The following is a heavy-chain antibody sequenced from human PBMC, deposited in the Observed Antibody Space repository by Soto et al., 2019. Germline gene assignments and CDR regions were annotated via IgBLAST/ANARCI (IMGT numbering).Heavy chain of an antibody. CDR3: ARDGYYYDSSGYRGGYFDY. V-gene: IGHV3-21*01. CDR1: GFTFSSYS. D-gene: IGHD3-22*01. Sequence: GGSQRLSCAASGFTFSSYSVNWVRQAPGKGLEWVSSISSSSSYIYYADSVKGRFTISRDNAKNSLYLQMNSLRAEDTAVYYCARDGYYYDSSGYRGGYFDYWGQGTLVTVSS. J-gene: IGHJ4*02. CDR2: ISSSSSYI.